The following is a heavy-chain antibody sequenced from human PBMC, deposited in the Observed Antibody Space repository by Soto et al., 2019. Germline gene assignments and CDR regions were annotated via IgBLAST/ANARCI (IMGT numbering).Heavy chain of an antibody. CDR1: GGSISSSNW. CDR2: IYHSGST. Sequence: PSETLSLTCAVSGGSISSSNWWSWVRQPPGKGLEWIGEIYHSGSTNYNPSLKSRVTISVDKSKNQFSLKLSSVTAADTAVYYCARVLRYFDINNWFDPWGQGTLVTVS. D-gene: IGHD3-9*01. V-gene: IGHV4-4*02. J-gene: IGHJ5*02. CDR3: ARVLRYFDINNWFDP.